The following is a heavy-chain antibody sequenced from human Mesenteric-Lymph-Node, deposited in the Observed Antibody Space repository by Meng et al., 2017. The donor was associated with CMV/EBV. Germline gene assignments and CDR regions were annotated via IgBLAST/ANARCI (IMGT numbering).Heavy chain of an antibody. CDR1: GFTFSGSA. CDR3: NTLGGVDY. V-gene: IGHV3-73*01. CDR2: IRSKANSYAT. Sequence: GESLKISCAASGFTFSGSAMHWVRQASGKGLEWVGRIRSKANSYATAYAASVKGRFTISRDDSKNTVYLQMNSLKTEDTAVYYCNTLGGVDYWGQGTLVTVSS. J-gene: IGHJ4*02.